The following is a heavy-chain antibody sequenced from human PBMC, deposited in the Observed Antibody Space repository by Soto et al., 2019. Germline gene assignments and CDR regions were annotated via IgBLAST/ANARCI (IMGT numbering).Heavy chain of an antibody. V-gene: IGHV1-18*01. CDR3: ARDKGYGFGWSSSSGMDV. CDR2: ISGYNGNT. D-gene: IGHD5-18*01. J-gene: IGHJ6*02. CDR1: GYTFSNFG. Sequence: ASVKVSCKASGYTFSNFGLSWVRQAPGQGLEWMGWISGYNGNTNSAERFRGRVTMTTDTPTSTAYMEVRSLTSDDTAVYYCARDKGYGFGWSSSSGMDVWGQGTTVTVSS.